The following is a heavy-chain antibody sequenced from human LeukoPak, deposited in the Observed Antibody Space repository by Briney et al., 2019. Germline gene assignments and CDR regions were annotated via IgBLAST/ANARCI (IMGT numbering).Heavy chain of an antibody. J-gene: IGHJ3*02. Sequence: SGTLSLTCAVSGGSISSSNWWSWVRQPPGKGLEWIGEIYHSGSTNYNPSLKSRVTISVDKSKNQFSLKLSSVTAAGTAVYYCARDEFKVLDAFDIWGQGTMVTVSS. CDR1: GGSISSSNW. CDR3: ARDEFKVLDAFDI. CDR2: IYHSGST. V-gene: IGHV4-4*02.